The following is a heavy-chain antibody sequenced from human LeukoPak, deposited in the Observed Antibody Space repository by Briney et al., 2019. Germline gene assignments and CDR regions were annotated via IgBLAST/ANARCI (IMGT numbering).Heavy chain of an antibody. CDR3: ARKLNGALYYYGLDV. Sequence: GGSLRLSCAASGFTFSSYGMHWVRQAPGKGLEWVAVIWYDGSKKTQTDSVKGRFTISRDNSKNTVYLQMNSLSAEDTAVYYCARKLNGALYYYGLDVWGQGTTVTVSS. CDR1: GFTFSSYG. V-gene: IGHV3-33*01. J-gene: IGHJ6*02. D-gene: IGHD4-17*01. CDR2: IWYDGSKK.